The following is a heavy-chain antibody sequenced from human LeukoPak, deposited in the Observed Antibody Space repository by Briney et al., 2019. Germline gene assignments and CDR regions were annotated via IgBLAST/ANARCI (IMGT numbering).Heavy chain of an antibody. V-gene: IGHV4-30-4*08. CDR1: GGSISSGDYY. CDR2: IYYSGST. CDR3: ARDSVCSSTSCSILDAFDI. Sequence: TSETLSLTCTVSGGSISSGDYYWSWIRQPPGKGLEWIGYIYYSGSTYYNPSLKSRVTISVDTSKNQFPLKLSSVTAADTAVYYCARDSVCSSTSCSILDAFDIWGQGTMVTVSS. D-gene: IGHD2-2*01. J-gene: IGHJ3*02.